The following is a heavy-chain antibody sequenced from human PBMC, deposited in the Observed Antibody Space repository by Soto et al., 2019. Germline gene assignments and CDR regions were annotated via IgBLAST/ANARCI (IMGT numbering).Heavy chain of an antibody. CDR3: ARDLGAPGRGSAVGYYYHYGMDV. J-gene: IGHJ6*02. CDR2: IKEDGSEK. Sequence: EVQLVESGGGLVQPGGSLRLSCAASEFTFSSYWMNWVRQAPGKGLEWVANIKEDGSEKYYVDSVKGRFTISRDNAKNSLYLQINSLRGEDTAVYYCARDLGAPGRGSAVGYYYHYGMDVWGQGTTVTVSS. D-gene: IGHD2-2*01. V-gene: IGHV3-7*05. CDR1: EFTFSSYW.